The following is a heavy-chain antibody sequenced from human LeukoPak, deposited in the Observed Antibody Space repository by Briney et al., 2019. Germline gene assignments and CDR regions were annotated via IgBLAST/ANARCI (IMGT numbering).Heavy chain of an antibody. D-gene: IGHD3-22*01. J-gene: IGHJ4*02. CDR3: ASGYYDSRGYYA. CDR1: GYTFTGYY. Sequence: ASVKVSCKASGYTFTGYYMHWVRQAPGQGLEWMGRINPNSGGTNYAQKFQGRVTMTRDTSISTAYMELSRLRPDDTAVYYCASGYYDSRGYYAWGQGTLVTVSS. V-gene: IGHV1-2*06. CDR2: INPNSGGT.